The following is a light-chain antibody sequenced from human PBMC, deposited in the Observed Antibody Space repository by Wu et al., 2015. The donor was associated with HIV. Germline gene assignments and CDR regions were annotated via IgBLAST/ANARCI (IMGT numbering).Light chain of an antibody. Sequence: EIVMTQSPATLSVSPGERATFSCRAGQSVSNNLAWYQQKPGQAPRLLIYGASTRATGIPARFSGSGSGTEFTLTISSLQSEDFAVYYCQQYRNWPPLTFGGGTKVEIK. CDR1: QSVSNN. CDR2: GAS. V-gene: IGKV3-15*01. J-gene: IGKJ4*01. CDR3: QQYRNWPPLT.